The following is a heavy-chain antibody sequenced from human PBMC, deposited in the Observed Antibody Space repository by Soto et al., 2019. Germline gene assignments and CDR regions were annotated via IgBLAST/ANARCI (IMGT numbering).Heavy chain of an antibody. V-gene: IGHV3-9*01. CDR1: GFTFDDYA. D-gene: IGHD5-18*01. Sequence: LRLSCAASGFTFDDYAMHWVRQAPGKGLEWVSGISWNSGSIGYADSVKGRFTISRDNAKNSLYLQMNSLRAEDTALYYCAKDSAGYGNYFDYWGQEPWSPSPQ. CDR2: ISWNSGSI. CDR3: AKDSAGYGNYFDY. J-gene: IGHJ4*01.